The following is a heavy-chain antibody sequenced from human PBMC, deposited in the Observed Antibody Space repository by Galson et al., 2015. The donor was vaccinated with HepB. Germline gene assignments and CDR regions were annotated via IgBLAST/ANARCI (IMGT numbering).Heavy chain of an antibody. Sequence: SLRLSCAASGFTFSAYGMHWVRQAPGKGPEWVAVISYDGNIKYYADSVKGRFTISRDDTKRTLYLQMNSLRGDDTAVYYCAKDGAYFDILTGYRTLENWFDPWGQGTLVTVSS. D-gene: IGHD3-9*01. V-gene: IGHV3-30*18. CDR2: ISYDGNIK. CDR1: GFTFSAYG. CDR3: AKDGAYFDILTGYRTLENWFDP. J-gene: IGHJ5*02.